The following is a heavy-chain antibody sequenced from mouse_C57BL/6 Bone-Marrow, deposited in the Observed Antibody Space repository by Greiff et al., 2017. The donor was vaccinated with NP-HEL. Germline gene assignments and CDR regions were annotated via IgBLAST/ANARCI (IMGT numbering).Heavy chain of an antibody. CDR2: INPNNGGT. J-gene: IGHJ2*01. CDR1: GYTFTDYY. D-gene: IGHD2-3*01. Sequence: EVQLQQSGPELVKPGASVKISCKASGYTFTDYYMNWVKQSHGKSLEWIGDINPNNGGTSYNQKFKGKATLTVDKSSSTAYMELRSLTSEDSAVYYCAGGYYPFGYWGQGATLTVAS. V-gene: IGHV1-26*01. CDR3: AGGYYPFGY.